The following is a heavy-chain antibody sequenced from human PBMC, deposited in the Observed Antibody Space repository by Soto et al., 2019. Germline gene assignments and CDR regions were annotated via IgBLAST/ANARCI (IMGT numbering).Heavy chain of an antibody. CDR2: FDPEDGET. CDR3: ATDKPYDFWSGYYL. J-gene: IGHJ4*02. D-gene: IGHD3-3*01. V-gene: IGHV1-24*01. Sequence: GASVKVSCKSSGYTFTSYGISCVRQAPGKGLEWMGGFDPEDGETNYAQKFQGRVTMTEDTSTDTAYMELSSLRSEDTAVYYCATDKPYDFWSGYYLWGQGTLVTVSS. CDR1: GYTFTSYG.